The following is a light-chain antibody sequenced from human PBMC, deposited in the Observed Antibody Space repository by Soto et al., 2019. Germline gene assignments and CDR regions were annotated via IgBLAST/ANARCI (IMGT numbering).Light chain of an antibody. CDR2: DAS. CDR1: QSITTF. Sequence: DIPMSQSPSTLSASIGDRVPVTCRASQSITTFLAWYQQKPGKAPQILIYDASKLEPGVPSRLSGGGSGTEFTLTISSLQPDDFATYYCQQYSTYPLTLGGVTKLDI. J-gene: IGKJ4*01. CDR3: QQYSTYPLT. V-gene: IGKV1-5*01.